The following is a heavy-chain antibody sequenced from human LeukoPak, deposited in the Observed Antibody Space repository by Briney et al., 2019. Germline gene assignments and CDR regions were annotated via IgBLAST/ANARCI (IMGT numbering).Heavy chain of an antibody. D-gene: IGHD7-27*01. J-gene: IGHJ2*01. CDR2: IYYSGST. CDR1: GGSISSYY. V-gene: IGHV4-59*08. CDR3: ARHPTNLWGFTDDWYFDL. Sequence: SETLSLTCTVSGGSISSYYWSWIRQPPGKGLEWIGYIYYSGSTNHNPSLKSRVTVSIDTSKNQFSLKLSSVTAADTAVYYCARHPTNLWGFTDDWYFDLWGRGTLVTISS.